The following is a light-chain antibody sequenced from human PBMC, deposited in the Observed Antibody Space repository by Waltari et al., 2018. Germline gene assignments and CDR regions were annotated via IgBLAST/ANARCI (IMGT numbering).Light chain of an antibody. Sequence: QSVLTQPPSASGTPGQRVTISCSGSSSNLGSTTVNWYQQLPGPAPKLLIYSNNQRPSGVPDRFSGSKSGTSASLAISGLQSEDEADYYCAAWDDSLNGSYVFGTGTKVTVL. CDR2: SNN. CDR1: SSNLGSTT. J-gene: IGLJ1*01. CDR3: AAWDDSLNGSYV. V-gene: IGLV1-44*01.